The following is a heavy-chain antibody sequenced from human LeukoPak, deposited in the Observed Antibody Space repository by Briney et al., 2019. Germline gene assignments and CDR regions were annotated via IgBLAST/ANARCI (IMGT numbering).Heavy chain of an antibody. Sequence: SETLSLTCTVSGGSISSYYWSWIRQPPGKGLEWIGYIYYSGSIIYNPSLKSRVTMSLDTSKNQFSLKLSSVTTADTAVYYCARGVCRGGRCYYDFWGQGTLVTVSS. CDR3: ARGVCRGGRCYYDF. CDR2: IYYSGSI. D-gene: IGHD2-15*01. V-gene: IGHV4-59*01. J-gene: IGHJ4*02. CDR1: GGSISSYY.